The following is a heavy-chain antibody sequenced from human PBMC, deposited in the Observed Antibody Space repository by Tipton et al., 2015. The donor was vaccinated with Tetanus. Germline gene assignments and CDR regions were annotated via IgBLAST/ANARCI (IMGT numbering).Heavy chain of an antibody. CDR1: GFAFSSYS. V-gene: IGHV3-21*01. J-gene: IGHJ4*02. D-gene: IGHD3-9*01. Sequence: SLRLSCAASGFAFSSYSMNWVRQAPGKGLEWVSSISPRATYRYYADSVKGRFTISRDDAKNSLFLQMNSLRVEDTAVYFCARVHVGLTEPCDYWDQGILVTVSS. CDR2: ISPRATYR. CDR3: ARVHVGLTEPCDY.